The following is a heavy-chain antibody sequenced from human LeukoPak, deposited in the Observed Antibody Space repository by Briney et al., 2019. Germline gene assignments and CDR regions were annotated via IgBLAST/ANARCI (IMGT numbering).Heavy chain of an antibody. CDR2: FDPENGET. CDR1: GYTLTELS. V-gene: IGHV1-24*01. Sequence: GASVKVSCKASGYTLTELSMHWVRQAPGKGLEWMGGFDPENGETIYAQKFQGRVTMTRYMSTSTVYMGPSRLRSEYTAVYYCARDGAVDTGMVWWDNWFDPWGQGTMVTVSS. CDR3: ARDGAVDTGMVWWDNWFDP. J-gene: IGHJ5*02. D-gene: IGHD5-18*01.